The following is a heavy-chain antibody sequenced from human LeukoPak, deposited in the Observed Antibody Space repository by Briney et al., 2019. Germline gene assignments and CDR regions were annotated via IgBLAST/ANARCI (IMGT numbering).Heavy chain of an antibody. D-gene: IGHD3-22*01. CDR3: AKDRYYDNTGDHYESEY. Sequence: GGSLRLSCAASGFTFSTYGMSWVRQAPGKGLDWVSAVSGSGGSTHYADSVTGRFTISRDNSKNTLYLQMNSLRAEDTAVYYCAKDRYYDNTGDHYESEYWGQGTLVTVSS. CDR1: GFTFSTYG. J-gene: IGHJ4*02. CDR2: VSGSGGST. V-gene: IGHV3-23*01.